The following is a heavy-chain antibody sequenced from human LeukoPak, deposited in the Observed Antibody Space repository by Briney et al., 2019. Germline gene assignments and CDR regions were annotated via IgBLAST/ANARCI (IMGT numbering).Heavy chain of an antibody. CDR2: INPNSGGT. D-gene: IGHD4-17*01. Sequence: ASVKVSCKASGYTFTDHYIHWVRQAPGQGLEWMGWINPNSGGTNSAQKFQARVTMTRDTSSNTAYMELSRLTSDDTAVYYCARDLTTVTTNCWGQGTLVTVSS. V-gene: IGHV1-2*02. J-gene: IGHJ4*02. CDR3: ARDLTTVTTNC. CDR1: GYTFTDHY.